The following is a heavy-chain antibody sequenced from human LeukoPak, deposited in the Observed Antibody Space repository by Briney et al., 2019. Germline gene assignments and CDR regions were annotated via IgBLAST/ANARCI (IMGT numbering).Heavy chain of an antibody. V-gene: IGHV3-15*01. CDR1: GFNFTEAW. CDR3: MADLDY. CDR2: LKSKTDGGTT. J-gene: IGHJ4*02. Sequence: GGSLRLSCVASGFNFTEAWMTLVRQAPGKGLEWVGLLKSKTDGGTTHYATSAKGRFTMSRDDSQNALYLEMISLRIEDTAVYFCMADLDYWGQGTLVTVSS.